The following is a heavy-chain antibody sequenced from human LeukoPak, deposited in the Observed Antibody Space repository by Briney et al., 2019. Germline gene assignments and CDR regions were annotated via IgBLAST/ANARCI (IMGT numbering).Heavy chain of an antibody. CDR2: IKQDGSEK. V-gene: IGHV3-7*01. Sequence: GGSLRLSCAASGFTLSSYWMSWVRQAPGRGLEWVANIKQDGSEKYYVGSVKGRFTISRDNAKNALYLQMNSVRAEDTAVYYCARASYYDSSGPWDYWGQGTLVTVSS. D-gene: IGHD3-22*01. CDR1: GFTLSSYW. CDR3: ARASYYDSSGPWDY. J-gene: IGHJ4*02.